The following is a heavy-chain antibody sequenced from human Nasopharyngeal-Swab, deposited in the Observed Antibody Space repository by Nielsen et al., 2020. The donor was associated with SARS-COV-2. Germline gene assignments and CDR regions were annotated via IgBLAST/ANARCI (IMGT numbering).Heavy chain of an antibody. CDR1: GGSISSYY. CDR3: ASSGSYLGADY. V-gene: IGHV4-59*08. Sequence: GSLRLSCTASGGSISSYYFSWIRQPPGKGLEWIGYIYYSGSTNYNPSLKSRVTISVDTSKNQLSLKLSSVTAADTAVYYCASSGSYLGADYWGQGTLVTVSS. D-gene: IGHD1-26*01. J-gene: IGHJ4*02. CDR2: IYYSGST.